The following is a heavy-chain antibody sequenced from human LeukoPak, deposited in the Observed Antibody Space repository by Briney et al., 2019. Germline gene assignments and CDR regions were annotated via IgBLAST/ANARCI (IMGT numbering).Heavy chain of an antibody. CDR3: AREDIVVVPALDY. J-gene: IGHJ4*02. Sequence: GGSLRLSCAASGFTFSSYSMNWVRQAPGKGLEGGSLITTSSSYIYYADSVKGRFTISRDNAKNSLYLQMNSLRAEDTAVYYCAREDIVVVPALDYWGQGTLVTVSS. CDR1: GFTFSSYS. CDR2: ITTSSSYI. D-gene: IGHD2-2*01. V-gene: IGHV3-21*01.